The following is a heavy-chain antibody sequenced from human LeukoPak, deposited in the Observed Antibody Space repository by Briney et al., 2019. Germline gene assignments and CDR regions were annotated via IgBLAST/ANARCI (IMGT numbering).Heavy chain of an antibody. D-gene: IGHD6-19*01. Sequence: PGGSLRLSCAASGFIFSVYPMHWVRQAPGKGLEGVAVISSEGNNQYYAASVKGRFTIFRDTSKNTLYLQMSSLRAEDRAVYYCSRAQNSAWHNFEYWGQGTLVTVSS. CDR2: ISSEGNNQ. CDR3: SRAQNSAWHNFEY. CDR1: GFIFSVYP. J-gene: IGHJ4*02. V-gene: IGHV3-30-3*01.